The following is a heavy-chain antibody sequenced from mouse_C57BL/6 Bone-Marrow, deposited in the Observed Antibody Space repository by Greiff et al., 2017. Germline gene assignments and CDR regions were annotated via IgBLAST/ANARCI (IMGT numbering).Heavy chain of an antibody. J-gene: IGHJ4*01. CDR1: GFTFSSYT. V-gene: IGHV5-9*01. CDR2: ISGGGGNT. CDR3: ARKGILGAMDY. D-gene: IGHD3-3*01. Sequence: EVQRVESGGGLVKPGGSLKLSCAASGFTFSSYTMSWVRQTPEKRLEWVATISGGGGNTYYPDSVKGRFTISRDNAKNTLYLQMSSLRSEDTALYYCARKGILGAMDYWGQGTSVTVSS.